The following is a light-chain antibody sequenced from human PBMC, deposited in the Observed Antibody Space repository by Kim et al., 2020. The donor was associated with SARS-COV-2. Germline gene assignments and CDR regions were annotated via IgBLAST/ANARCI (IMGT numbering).Light chain of an antibody. CDR2: DAS. V-gene: IGKV3-11*01. CDR3: QQRANWLT. CDR1: QSVSRY. J-gene: IGKJ4*01. Sequence: SLSPGESASLSCWASQSVSRYLPSSQRKPGQAPRLLIYDASNRATCIPARFSGSGSGTDFTLSISSLEPEDFAVYYCQQRANWLTFGGGTKVDIK.